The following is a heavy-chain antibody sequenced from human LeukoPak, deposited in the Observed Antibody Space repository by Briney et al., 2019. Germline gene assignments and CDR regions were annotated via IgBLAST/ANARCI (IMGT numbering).Heavy chain of an antibody. CDR1: GGTFSSYA. CDR3: ARGKVVVENWFDP. D-gene: IGHD2-2*01. V-gene: IGHV1-69*04. Sequence: ASVKVSCTASGGTFSSYAISWVRQAPGQGLEWMGRIIPIFGIANYAQKFQGRVTITADKSTSTAYMELSSLRSEDMAVYYCARGKVVVENWFDPWGQGTLVTVSS. J-gene: IGHJ5*02. CDR2: IIPIFGIA.